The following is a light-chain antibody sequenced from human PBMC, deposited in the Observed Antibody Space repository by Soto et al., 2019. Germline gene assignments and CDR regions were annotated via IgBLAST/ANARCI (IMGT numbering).Light chain of an antibody. CDR3: TSYAGTYSFFYV. V-gene: IGLV2-8*01. CDR2: EVS. Sequence: QSVLTQPPSASGSPGQSVTISCTGTSSDVGAYNYVSWYQQLPGKAPKLIIYEVSMRPLWVPDCFSGSKSGNTASLTVSGLQAEDEADYYCTSYAGTYSFFYVFGTGTKVTVL. CDR1: SSDVGAYNY. J-gene: IGLJ1*01.